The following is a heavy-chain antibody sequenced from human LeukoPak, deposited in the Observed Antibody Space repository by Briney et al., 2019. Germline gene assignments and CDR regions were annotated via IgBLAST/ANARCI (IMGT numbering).Heavy chain of an antibody. V-gene: IGHV4-34*01. Sequence: SETLSLTCAVYGGSFSGYYWSWIRQPPGKGLEWIGEINHSGSTNYNPSLKSRVTISVDTSKNQFSLKLGSVTAADTAVYYCARPHDYGGNTAAGYYGMDVWGQGTTVTVSS. CDR3: ARPHDYGGNTAAGYYGMDV. J-gene: IGHJ6*02. CDR1: GGSFSGYY. CDR2: INHSGST. D-gene: IGHD4-17*01.